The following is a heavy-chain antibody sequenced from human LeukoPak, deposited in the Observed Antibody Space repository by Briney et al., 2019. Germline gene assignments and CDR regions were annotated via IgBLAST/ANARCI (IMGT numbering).Heavy chain of an antibody. CDR2: INSDGSST. J-gene: IGHJ3*02. V-gene: IGHV3-74*01. CDR1: GFTFSSYW. CDR3: ARRSAAKDAFDI. D-gene: IGHD6-25*01. Sequence: GGSLRLSCAASGFTFSSYWMHWVRQAPGKGLVWVSRINSDGSSTSYADPVKGRFTISRDNAKNTLYLQMNSLRAEDTAVYYCARRSAAKDAFDIWGQGTMVTVSS.